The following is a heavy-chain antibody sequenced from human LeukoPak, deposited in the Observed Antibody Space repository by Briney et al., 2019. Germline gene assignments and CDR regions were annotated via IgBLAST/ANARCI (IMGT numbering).Heavy chain of an antibody. CDR3: ARDGGYYDSSGYYYPFDY. J-gene: IGHJ4*02. Sequence: SETLSLTCAASGFSISSYYWSWIRQPPGKGLEWTAYIYYSGSTNYNPSLKSRVTISVDTSKNQFSLKLSSVTAADTAVYYCARDGGYYDSSGYYYPFDYWGQGTLVTVSS. CDR2: IYYSGST. CDR1: GFSISSYY. V-gene: IGHV4-59*01. D-gene: IGHD3-22*01.